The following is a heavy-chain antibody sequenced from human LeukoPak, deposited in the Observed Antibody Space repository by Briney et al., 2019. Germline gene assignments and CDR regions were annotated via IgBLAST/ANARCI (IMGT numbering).Heavy chain of an antibody. CDR3: ARPAQLWFAPSQSEYIDY. CDR1: GYTFTGYY. Sequence: ASVKVSCKASGYTFTGYYMHWVRQAPGQGLEWMGWINPNSGGTNYAQKFQGRVTMTRDTSISTAYMELSSLRSDDTAVYYCARPAQLWFAPSQSEYIDYWGQGTLVTVSS. J-gene: IGHJ4*02. V-gene: IGHV1-2*02. CDR2: INPNSGGT. D-gene: IGHD3-10*01.